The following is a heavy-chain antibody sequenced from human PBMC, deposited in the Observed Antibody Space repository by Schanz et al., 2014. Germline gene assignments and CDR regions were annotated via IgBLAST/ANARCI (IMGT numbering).Heavy chain of an antibody. Sequence: EVQLVESGGDLVQPGRSLRLSCAASGFTFDEYGMHWVRQAPGKGLEWVSGISWNGGFIAYGDSVKGRFTISRDNARNSLYLQMTSLRAEDTALYYCTRDRAYHSFDYWGQGTLVTVSS. CDR1: GFTFDEYG. CDR2: ISWNGGFI. CDR3: TRDRAYHSFDY. V-gene: IGHV3-9*01. D-gene: IGHD1-26*01. J-gene: IGHJ4*02.